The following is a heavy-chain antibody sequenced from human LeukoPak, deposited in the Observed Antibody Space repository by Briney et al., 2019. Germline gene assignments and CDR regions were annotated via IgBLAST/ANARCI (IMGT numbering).Heavy chain of an antibody. CDR2: ISYDGTNK. Sequence: GGSLRLSCAASGFTFSDYAMHWVRQAPGKGLEWVAVISYDGTNKYYADSVKGRFTISRDNSKNTLYLQMNSLRAEDTAVYYCAREKGGAFDIWGQGTMVTVSS. CDR3: AREKGGAFDI. D-gene: IGHD3-16*01. CDR1: GFTFSDYA. J-gene: IGHJ3*02. V-gene: IGHV3-30-3*01.